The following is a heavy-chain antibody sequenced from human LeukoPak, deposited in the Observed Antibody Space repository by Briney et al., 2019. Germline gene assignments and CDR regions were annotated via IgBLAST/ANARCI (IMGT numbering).Heavy chain of an antibody. Sequence: GGSLRLSCAASGFTLSSYAMSWVRQAPGKGLEWVSAISGSGGSTYYADSVKGRFTISRDNAKDSLYLQMNSLRAEDTAVYYCARVRSGYSHENYFDYWGQGTLVTVSS. D-gene: IGHD5-18*01. CDR2: ISGSGGST. CDR3: ARVRSGYSHENYFDY. V-gene: IGHV3-23*01. CDR1: GFTLSSYA. J-gene: IGHJ4*02.